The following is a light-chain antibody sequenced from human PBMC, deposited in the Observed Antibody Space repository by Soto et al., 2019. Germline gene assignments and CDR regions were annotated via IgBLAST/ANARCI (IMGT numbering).Light chain of an antibody. CDR1: QSVSSL. Sequence: EIVLTQSPATLSLSPGERVTLSCRASQSVSSLLAWYQQRPGQAPRLLVYDASNMSAGVPARFSGGGSETDFKLTITSLEPEYFAVYFCQQRSNWPLTFGGGTKLEIK. CDR3: QQRSNWPLT. J-gene: IGKJ4*01. CDR2: DAS. V-gene: IGKV3-11*01.